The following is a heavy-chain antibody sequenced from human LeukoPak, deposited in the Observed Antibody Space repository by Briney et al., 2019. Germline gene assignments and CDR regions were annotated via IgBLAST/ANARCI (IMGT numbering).Heavy chain of an antibody. D-gene: IGHD6-13*01. CDR1: GFTFTDYW. Sequence: TGGSLRLSCEVSGFTFTDYWMNWVRQAPGKGPEWVASIRQDGSEKTYVDSVKGRFTISRDNTKNSLSLQLNVLRAEDTAVYYCARDGTAAGLYFDLWGQGTLVTVSS. CDR2: IRQDGSEK. J-gene: IGHJ4*01. CDR3: ARDGTAAGLYFDL. V-gene: IGHV3-7*01.